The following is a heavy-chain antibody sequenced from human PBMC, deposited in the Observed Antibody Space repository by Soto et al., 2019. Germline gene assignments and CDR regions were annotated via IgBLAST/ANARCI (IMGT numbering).Heavy chain of an antibody. D-gene: IGHD6-13*01. V-gene: IGHV3-33*01. CDR3: ARESQSSSWYFNY. CDR1: GFTFSSYG. J-gene: IGHJ4*02. CDR2: IWYDGSNK. Sequence: LRLSCAASGFTFSSYGMHWVRQAPGKGLEWVAVIWYDGSNKYYADSVKGRFTISRDNSKNTLYLQMNSLRAEDTAVYYCARESQSSSWYFNYWGQGTLVTVSS.